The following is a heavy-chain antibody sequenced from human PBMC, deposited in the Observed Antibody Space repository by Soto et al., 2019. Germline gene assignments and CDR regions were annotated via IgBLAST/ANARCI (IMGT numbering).Heavy chain of an antibody. V-gene: IGHV1-2*02. CDR3: ARGDSTDCSNGVCSFFYNHDMDV. J-gene: IGHJ6*02. D-gene: IGHD2-8*01. CDR2: INAHSGGT. CDR1: GFSFTGYY. Sequence: ASVKVSCKASGFSFTGYYIHWLRQAPGQGLEWMRWINAHSGGTEYAQKFQGRVTLTRDTSIATAYLTLTSLTSDDTALYYCARGDSTDCSNGVCSFFYNHDMDVWGQGTTVTVSS.